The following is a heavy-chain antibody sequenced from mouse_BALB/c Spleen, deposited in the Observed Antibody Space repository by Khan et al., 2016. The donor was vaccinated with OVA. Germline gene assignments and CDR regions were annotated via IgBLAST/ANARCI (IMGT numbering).Heavy chain of an antibody. J-gene: IGHJ2*01. V-gene: IGHV1-7*01. CDR2: INTTSGYT. D-gene: IGHD2-12*01. CDR1: GYTFTNYW. CDR3: ARYSIDY. Sequence: QVQLQQSGAELAKPGASVKMSCKASGYTFTNYWMHWIKQRPGKGMEWIGYINTTSGYTDYNQKFKDKATLTADKSSSTAYMQLSSLTTDDSAVYYCARYSIDYWGQGTALTVSS.